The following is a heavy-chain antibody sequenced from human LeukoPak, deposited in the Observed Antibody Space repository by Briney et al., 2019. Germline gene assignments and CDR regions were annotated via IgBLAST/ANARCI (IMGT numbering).Heavy chain of an antibody. V-gene: IGHV4-34*01. D-gene: IGHD6-19*01. CDR1: GESFSDHS. CDR2: IKHSGST. CDR3: GRRSAVAGSAQIDN. J-gene: IGHJ4*02. Sequence: PSETLSLTCAVYGESFSDHSWTWIRQPPGKGLEWIGEIKHSGSTNYNPSLKSRFIISVDTSKNQFSLKVTSMTAADTALYYCGRRSAVAGSAQIDNWGQGPLVTVSS.